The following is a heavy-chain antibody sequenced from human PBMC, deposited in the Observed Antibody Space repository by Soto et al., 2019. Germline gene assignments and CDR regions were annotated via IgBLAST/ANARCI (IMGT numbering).Heavy chain of an antibody. D-gene: IGHD3-10*01. J-gene: IGHJ4*02. Sequence: PSETLSLTCAVSGYSISSGNWWGWIRQPPGEGLEWIGYIYYTGTTYYNPSLKSRVTMSVDTSKNQFSLRLSSVTAVDTAIYYCTITRGDPQLHGLDYWAQGTLVTVPQ. CDR2: IYYTGTT. V-gene: IGHV4-28*01. CDR3: TITRGDPQLHGLDY. CDR1: GYSISSGNW.